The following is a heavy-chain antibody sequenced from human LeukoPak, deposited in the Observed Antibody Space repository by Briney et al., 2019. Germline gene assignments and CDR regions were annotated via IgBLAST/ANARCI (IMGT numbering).Heavy chain of an antibody. CDR1: ASSITRVSHY. D-gene: IGHD3-16*01. CDR2: IYYTGST. Sequence: TETLSLTCTISASSITRVSHYWGWIRQPPGKGLEWIGDIYYTGSTYYSPSLRSRVTMSVHTSENQFSLRLNSVTAVDTAVYYCARRWGNIVGVTYEYWGQGTLVTVSS. V-gene: IGHV4-39*01. J-gene: IGHJ4*02. CDR3: ARRWGNIVGVTYEY.